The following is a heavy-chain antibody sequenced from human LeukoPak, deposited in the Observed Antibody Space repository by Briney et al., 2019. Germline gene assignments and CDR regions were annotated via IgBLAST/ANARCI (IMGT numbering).Heavy chain of an antibody. CDR1: GFSLSTTGMS. D-gene: IGHD6-19*01. CDR3: ARVRIAVRSKRGVHFDN. J-gene: IGHJ4*02. V-gene: IGHV2-70*20. CDR2: IDWDDDK. Sequence: ESGPALVKPSQTLTLTCTFSGFSLSTTGMSVSWVRQPPGKALEWLALIDWDDDKYYSTSLKNRLTISKDTSKNQVVLTVTNMDPGDTGTYYCARVRIAVRSKRGVHFDNWGQGTLVTVSS.